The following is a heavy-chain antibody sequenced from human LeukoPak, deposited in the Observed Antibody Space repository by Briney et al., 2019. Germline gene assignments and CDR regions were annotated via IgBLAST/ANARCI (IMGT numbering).Heavy chain of an antibody. D-gene: IGHD3-10*01. CDR1: GGSISSSSYY. CDR3: ASSYYYGSGSYYNVLFDY. CDR2: IYYSGST. J-gene: IGHJ4*02. Sequence: PSETLSLTCTVSGGSISSSSYYWGWIRQPPGKGLEWIGSIYYSGSTYYNPSLKSRVTISVDTSKNQFSLKLSSVTAADTAVYYCASSYYYGSGSYYNVLFDYWGQGTLVTVSS. V-gene: IGHV4-39*01.